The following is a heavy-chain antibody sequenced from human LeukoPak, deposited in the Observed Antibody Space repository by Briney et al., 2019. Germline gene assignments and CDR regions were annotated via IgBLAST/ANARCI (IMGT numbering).Heavy chain of an antibody. J-gene: IGHJ4*02. CDR1: GGSISSGSYY. Sequence: SETLSLTCTVSGGSISSGSYYWSWIRQPAGKGLEWIGRIYTSGSTNYNPSLKSRVTISVDTSKNQFSLKLSSVTAADTAVYYCARGLGDVAMVSPFDYWGQGTLVTVSS. V-gene: IGHV4-61*02. CDR3: ARGLGDVAMVSPFDY. CDR2: IYTSGST. D-gene: IGHD5-18*01.